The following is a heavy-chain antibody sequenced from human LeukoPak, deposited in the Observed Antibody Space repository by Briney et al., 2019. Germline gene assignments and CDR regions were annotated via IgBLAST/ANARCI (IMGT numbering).Heavy chain of an antibody. V-gene: IGHV3-53*01. CDR1: GFTVSSNY. Sequence: GGSLRLSCAASGFTVSSNYMSWVRQAPGEGLEWLSIIYSAGNTYYADSVKGRFTISRDNSKNTLYLQMNSLRADDTAVYYCARVAVGAVYDALDIWGQGTMVTVSS. CDR3: ARVAVGAVYDALDI. D-gene: IGHD1-26*01. J-gene: IGHJ3*02. CDR2: IYSAGNT.